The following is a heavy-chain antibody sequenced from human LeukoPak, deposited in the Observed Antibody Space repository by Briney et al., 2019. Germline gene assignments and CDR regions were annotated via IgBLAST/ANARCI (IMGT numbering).Heavy chain of an antibody. CDR2: IYYSGST. CDR1: GDSISRYY. J-gene: IGHJ4*02. CDR3: ARHSSYYFDY. V-gene: IGHV4-59*08. Sequence: SETLSLTCTVSGDSISRYYWSWIRQPPGKGLEWIGYIYYSGSTNYNPSLKSRVTISVDTSKNQFSLKLSSVTAADTAVYYCARHSSYYFDYWGQGTLVTVSS.